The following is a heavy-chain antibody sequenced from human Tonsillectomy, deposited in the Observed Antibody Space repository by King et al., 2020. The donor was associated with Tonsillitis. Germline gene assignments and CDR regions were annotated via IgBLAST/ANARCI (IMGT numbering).Heavy chain of an antibody. CDR2: ISVYNGNT. CDR1: GYTFTSNA. V-gene: IGHV1-18*04. D-gene: IGHD3-3*01. CDR3: ARDSEYYDFWSGYSGFDY. Sequence: VQLVESGAEVKKPGASVKVSCKASGYTFTSNAISWVRQAPGQGLEWMGWISVYNGNTNYAQEFQGRVTMTTDTSTRTAYMAVRSLRSDDTAVYYCARDSEYYDFWSGYSGFDYWGQGTLVTVSS. J-gene: IGHJ4*02.